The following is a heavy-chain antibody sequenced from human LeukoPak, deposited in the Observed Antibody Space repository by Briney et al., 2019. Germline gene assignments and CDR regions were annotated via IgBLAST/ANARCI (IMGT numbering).Heavy chain of an antibody. D-gene: IGHD3-22*01. J-gene: IGHJ6*02. CDR2: ISYDGSNK. V-gene: IGHV3-30*18. CDR3: AKDRARRGYYDSSGYHRVGEYYYGMDV. Sequence: QTGRSLRLSCAASGLIFSSYGMYWVRQAPGKGLEWVAVISYDGSNKYYADSVKGRFIISRDNSKNTLYLQMNSLRAEDTAVYYCAKDRARRGYYDSSGYHRVGEYYYGMDVWGQGTTVTVSS. CDR1: GLIFSSYG.